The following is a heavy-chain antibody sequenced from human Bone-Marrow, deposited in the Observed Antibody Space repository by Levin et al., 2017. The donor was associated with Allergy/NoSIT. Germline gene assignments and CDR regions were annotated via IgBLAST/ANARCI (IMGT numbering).Heavy chain of an antibody. CDR1: GFTFSSYS. V-gene: IGHV3-21*01. D-gene: IGHD3-10*01. CDR2: ISSSSSYI. CDR3: ASMVRGVYFDY. Sequence: LSLTCAASGFTFSSYSMNWVRQAPGKGLEWVSSISSSSSYIYYADSVKGRFTISRDNAKNSLYLQMNSLRAEDTAVYYCASMVRGVYFDYWGQGTLVTVSS. J-gene: IGHJ4*02.